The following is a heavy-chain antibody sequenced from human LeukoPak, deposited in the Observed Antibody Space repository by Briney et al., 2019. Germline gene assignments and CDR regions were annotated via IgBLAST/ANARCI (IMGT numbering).Heavy chain of an antibody. Sequence: NSSETLSLTCSVSGDAVTASKYWTWIRLPPGKRLEWIGYISNAGSTEYNPSLKSRVTISLDTSKNQFSLKLISVTAADRANYYCARQFKGLVDSWGQGTLVTVSS. V-gene: IGHV4-59*08. CDR1: GDAVTASKY. CDR3: ARQFKGLVDS. CDR2: ISNAGST. J-gene: IGHJ4*02.